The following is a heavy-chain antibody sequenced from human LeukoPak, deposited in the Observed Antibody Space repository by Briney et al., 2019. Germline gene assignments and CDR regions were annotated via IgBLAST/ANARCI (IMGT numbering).Heavy chain of an antibody. V-gene: IGHV4-34*01. CDR2: INHSGSN. Sequence: SETLSLTCAVYGGSFSGYYWSWIRQPPGKGLEWIGEINHSGSNNYNPSLKSRVTISVDTSKNQFSLKLSSVTAADTAVYYCARASADSSSWHDHPTTNMDVWGQGTTVTVSS. J-gene: IGHJ6*02. CDR3: ARASADSSSWHDHPTTNMDV. CDR1: GGSFSGYY. D-gene: IGHD6-13*01.